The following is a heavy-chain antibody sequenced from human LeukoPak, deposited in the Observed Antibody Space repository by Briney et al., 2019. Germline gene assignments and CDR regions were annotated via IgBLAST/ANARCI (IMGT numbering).Heavy chain of an antibody. Sequence: SETLSLTCAVYGGSFSGYSWSWIRQPPGKGLEWIGYIYHSGSTYYNPSLKSRVTISVDRSKDQFSLKLSSVTAADTAVYYCARDVSPYYGSGSFPENWGRGTLVTVSS. V-gene: IGHV4-30-2*01. CDR2: IYHSGST. CDR1: GGSFSGYS. J-gene: IGHJ4*02. D-gene: IGHD3-10*01. CDR3: ARDVSPYYGSGSFPEN.